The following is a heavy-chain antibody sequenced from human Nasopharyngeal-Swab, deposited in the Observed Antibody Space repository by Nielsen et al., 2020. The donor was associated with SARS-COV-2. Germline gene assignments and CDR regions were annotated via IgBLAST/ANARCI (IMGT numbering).Heavy chain of an antibody. CDR3: ARAYLGITMIVVVFEYFDY. D-gene: IGHD3-22*01. V-gene: IGHV4-30-4*01. Sequence: WIRQPPGKGLEWIGYIYYSGSTYYNPSLKSRVTISVDTSKNQFSLKLSSVTAADTAVYYCARAYLGITMIVVVFEYFDYWGQGTLVTVSS. CDR2: IYYSGST. J-gene: IGHJ4*02.